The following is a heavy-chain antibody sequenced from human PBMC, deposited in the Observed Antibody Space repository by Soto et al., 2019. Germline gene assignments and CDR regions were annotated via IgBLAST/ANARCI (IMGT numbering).Heavy chain of an antibody. J-gene: IGHJ1*01. CDR1: GDSISSYY. D-gene: IGHD6-13*01. CDR3: ARVIISAAGTAEYFQH. V-gene: IGHV4-59*01. Sequence: SETLSLTCTVSGDSISSYYWNWMRQPPGKGLEWIGYIHYSGSTNYNPSLKSRVTISVDTSKNQFSLKLSSVTAADTAVYYCARVIISAAGTAEYFQHWGQGTLVTVSS. CDR2: IHYSGST.